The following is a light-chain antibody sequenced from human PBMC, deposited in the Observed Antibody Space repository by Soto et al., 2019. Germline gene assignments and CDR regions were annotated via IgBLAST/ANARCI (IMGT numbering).Light chain of an antibody. CDR3: TSYTSISTYV. CDR1: SSDVGAYNF. V-gene: IGLV2-14*01. J-gene: IGLJ1*01. CDR2: DVN. Sequence: QSALTQPASVSGSPGQSISISCTGTSSDVGAYNFVSWYQQHPDKAPKLVIFDVNNRPSGVSNRFSGSKSGNTASLTISGHRAEDEADYYCTSYTSISTYVFGTGTKLTVL.